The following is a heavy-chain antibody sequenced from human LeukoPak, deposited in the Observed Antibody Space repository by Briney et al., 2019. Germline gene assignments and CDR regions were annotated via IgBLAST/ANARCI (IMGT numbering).Heavy chain of an antibody. J-gene: IGHJ6*02. CDR3: AKVGSYYDSSGYYFNYYGMDV. CDR1: EFTFSTYN. V-gene: IGHV3-21*01. D-gene: IGHD3-22*01. Sequence: GGSLRLSCAASEFTFSTYNMHWVRQAPGKGLEWVSTISSNSDSYTYYADSVKGRFTISRDNAKNSLYLQMNSLRAEDTAVYYCAKVGSYYDSSGYYFNYYGMDVWGQGTTVTVSS. CDR2: ISSNSDSYT.